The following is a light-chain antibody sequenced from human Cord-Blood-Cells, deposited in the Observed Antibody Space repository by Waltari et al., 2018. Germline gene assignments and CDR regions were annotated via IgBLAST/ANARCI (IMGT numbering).Light chain of an antibody. Sequence: ELVLTQSPATLSLSPGERATLSCRASQRVSSYLAWYQQKPGQAPRLLTYDASNRATGIPARFSGSGSGTDFTLTISSLEPEDFAVYYCQQRSNWPPEYTLGQGTKLEIK. CDR1: QRVSSY. J-gene: IGKJ2*01. V-gene: IGKV3-11*01. CDR2: DAS. CDR3: QQRSNWPPEYT.